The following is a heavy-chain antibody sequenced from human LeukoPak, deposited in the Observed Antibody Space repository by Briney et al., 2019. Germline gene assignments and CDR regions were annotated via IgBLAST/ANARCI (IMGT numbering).Heavy chain of an antibody. CDR2: MNPNSGNT. J-gene: IGHJ3*02. D-gene: IGHD3-22*01. V-gene: IGHV1-8*01. Sequence: ASVKVSCKASGYTFTSYDINWVRQATGQGLEWMGWMNPNSGNTGYAQKFQGRVTMTRNTSMSTAYMELSSLRSEDTAVYYCARGRWGSGYYYEPNAFDIWGQGTMVTVSS. CDR3: ARGRWGSGYYYEPNAFDI. CDR1: GYTFTSYD.